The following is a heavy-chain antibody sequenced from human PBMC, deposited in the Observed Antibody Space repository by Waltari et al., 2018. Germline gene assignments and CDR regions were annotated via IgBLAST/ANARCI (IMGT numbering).Heavy chain of an antibody. J-gene: IGHJ4*02. CDR2: IYYSGST. CDR3: AGGEMIVEI. CDR1: GGSISRYY. D-gene: IGHD3-22*01. V-gene: IGHV4-59*01. Sequence: QVQLQASGPGLVKPSETLSLTCAVSGGSISRYYRSWIRRPPGKGLGWIEYIYYSGSTNYNPSLKSRVTISVDTSKNQCSLKLSSVTAADTAVYYCAGGEMIVEIWGQGTLVTVSS.